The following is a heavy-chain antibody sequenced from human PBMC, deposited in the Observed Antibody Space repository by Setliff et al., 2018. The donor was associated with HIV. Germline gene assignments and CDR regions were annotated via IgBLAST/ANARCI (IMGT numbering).Heavy chain of an antibody. J-gene: IGHJ3*02. CDR2: INIRSGNT. D-gene: IGHD3-22*01. CDR3: ASPSRDISSAYASDI. Sequence: ASVKVSCKASGYSFTTSGVSWVRQAPGQGLEWMGWINIRSGNTNYAQKFQGRVTMTRDTSINTAYMELARLRSDDTAVYYCASPSRDISSAYASDIWGQGTMVTVSS. V-gene: IGHV1-18*01. CDR1: GYSFTTSG.